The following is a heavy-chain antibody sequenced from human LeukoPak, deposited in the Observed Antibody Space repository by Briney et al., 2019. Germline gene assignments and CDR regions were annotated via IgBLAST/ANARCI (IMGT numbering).Heavy chain of an antibody. V-gene: IGHV3-7*01. Sequence: GGSQRLSCAASGFTFSSYWMTWVRQAPEKGLEWVANIKQDGSEKYYVDSVKGRFTISRDNAKISLFLQMNNLRAEDTAVYYCAAHVNDAGDFGYWGQGTLVAVSS. D-gene: IGHD2-8*01. CDR1: GFTFSSYW. J-gene: IGHJ4*02. CDR2: IKQDGSEK. CDR3: AAHVNDAGDFGY.